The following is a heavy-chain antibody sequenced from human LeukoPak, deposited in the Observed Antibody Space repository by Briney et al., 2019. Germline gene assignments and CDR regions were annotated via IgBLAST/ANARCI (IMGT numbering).Heavy chain of an antibody. CDR1: GGSISSYY. CDR3: ARGFAY. V-gene: IGHV4-59*08. CDR2: IYYSGST. Sequence: SETLSLTCTVSGGSISSYYWSWIRQPPGKGLEWIGYIYYSGSTYYNPSLKSRVTISVDTSKNQFSLKLSSVTAADTAVYYCARGFAYWGQGTLVTVSS. J-gene: IGHJ4*02.